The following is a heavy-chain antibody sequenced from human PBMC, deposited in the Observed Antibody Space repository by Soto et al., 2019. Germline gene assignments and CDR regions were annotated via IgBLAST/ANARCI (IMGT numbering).Heavy chain of an antibody. D-gene: IGHD3-9*01. Sequence: SETLSLTCTVSGGSISSYYWSWIRQPPGKGLEWIGYIYYSGTAQYSPSFKSRITMSVDTSKSQFSLKMTSLTAADTAIYYCARGFSTDFDWFQNNWFDPWGQGTLVTVSS. J-gene: IGHJ5*02. CDR3: ARGFSTDFDWFQNNWFDP. CDR1: GGSISSYY. CDR2: IYYSGTA. V-gene: IGHV4-59*12.